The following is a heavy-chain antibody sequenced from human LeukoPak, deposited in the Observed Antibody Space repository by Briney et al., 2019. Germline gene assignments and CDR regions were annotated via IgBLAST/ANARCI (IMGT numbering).Heavy chain of an antibody. CDR1: GGSISSYY. Sequence: SETLSLTCTVSGGSISSYYWSWIRQPPGKGLEWIGYIYYSGSTNYNPSLKGRVTISVDTSKNQFSLKLSSVTAADTAVYYCARVYGGNSVVAFDIWGQGTMVTVSS. D-gene: IGHD4-23*01. J-gene: IGHJ3*02. V-gene: IGHV4-59*01. CDR2: IYYSGST. CDR3: ARVYGGNSVVAFDI.